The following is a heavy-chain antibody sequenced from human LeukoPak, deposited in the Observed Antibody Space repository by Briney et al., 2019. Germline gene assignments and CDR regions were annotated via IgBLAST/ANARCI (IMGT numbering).Heavy chain of an antibody. V-gene: IGHV4-39*07. CDR3: ARESNYHGSRTGWFDP. Sequence: SETLSLTCTVSGGSISSSSYYWGWIRQPPGKGLEWIGYFYYSGSTYYNPSLKSRVTISLDTSKNQLSLRLSSVIAADTAVYYCARESNYHGSRTGWFDPWGQGTLVTVSS. CDR2: FYYSGST. D-gene: IGHD3-10*01. CDR1: GGSISSSSYY. J-gene: IGHJ5*02.